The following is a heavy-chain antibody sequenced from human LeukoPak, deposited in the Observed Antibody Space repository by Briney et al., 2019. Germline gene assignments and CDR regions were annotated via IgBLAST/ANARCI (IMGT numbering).Heavy chain of an antibody. J-gene: IGHJ4*02. CDR2: IKEDGSEK. D-gene: IGHD6-19*01. Sequence: GGSLRLSCVASGFTFSELWMNWVSEAPGKGVEWGANIKEDGSEKNYVDSVKGRFTISRDNAKNSVYLQMQSLRVEDTGVYYCXGGYGWLPDYSGQGTLVTVSS. V-gene: IGHV3-7*04. CDR3: XGGYGWLPDY. CDR1: GFTFSELW.